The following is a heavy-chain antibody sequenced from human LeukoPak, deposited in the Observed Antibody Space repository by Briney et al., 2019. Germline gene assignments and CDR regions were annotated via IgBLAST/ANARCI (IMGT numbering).Heavy chain of an antibody. CDR1: GFTFSSYS. V-gene: IGHV3-21*01. J-gene: IGHJ4*02. CDR2: ISGSSSYI. Sequence: GGSLRLSCAASGFTFSSYSMSWVRQAPGKGLEWVSSISGSSSYIYYADSVKGRFTISRDNGKNSLYLQMNSLGAEDTAVYYCARGMIHREVTCSTTSCYWEYYFDYWGQGTQVTVSS. CDR3: ARGMIHREVTCSTTSCYWEYYFDY. D-gene: IGHD2-2*01.